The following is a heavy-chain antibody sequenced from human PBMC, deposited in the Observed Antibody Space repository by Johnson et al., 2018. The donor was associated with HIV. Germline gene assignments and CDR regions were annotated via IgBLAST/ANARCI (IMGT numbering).Heavy chain of an antibody. J-gene: IGHJ3*02. D-gene: IGHD2-21*02. CDR2: INWNGGSK. CDR1: GFTFDDCG. CDR3: ARWIRYCGGDCYDVFDI. V-gene: IGHV3-20*04. Sequence: VQLVESGGGVVRPGGSLRLSCAASGFTFDDCGMSWVRQGPGKGLEWVSGINWNGGSKGYADSVTGRFTISRDNAKNSLYLQMNSLRAEDTALYYCARWIRYCGGDCYDVFDIWGQGTKVTVSS.